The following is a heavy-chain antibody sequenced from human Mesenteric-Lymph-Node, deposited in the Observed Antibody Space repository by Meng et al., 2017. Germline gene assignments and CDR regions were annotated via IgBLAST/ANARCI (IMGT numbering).Heavy chain of an antibody. Sequence: SQTLSLTCAVYGGSFSNYYWTWIRQPPGKGLEWIGEINHTGSTNYNPSLESRLTISADTSKNQFSLELSSVTAADTAVYYCARKSYGTGYWSPGTLVTVSS. CDR3: ARKSYGTGY. D-gene: IGHD3-16*01. CDR2: INHTGST. V-gene: IGHV4-34*01. CDR1: GGSFSNYY. J-gene: IGHJ4*02.